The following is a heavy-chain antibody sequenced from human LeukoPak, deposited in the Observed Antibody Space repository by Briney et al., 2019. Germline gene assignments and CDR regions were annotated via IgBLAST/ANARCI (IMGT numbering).Heavy chain of an antibody. CDR3: AKDSAYSYYRSGYSRPLDY. CDR1: GFTFSNYA. J-gene: IGHJ4*02. Sequence: GGSLRLSCAASGFTFSNYAMHWVRQAPGKGLEWVAVISHDEINKYYTDSVKGRFTISRDNSKNALYLQMNSLRAEDTAVYYCAKDSAYSYYRSGYSRPLDYWGQGTMVT. D-gene: IGHD3-22*01. CDR2: ISHDEINK. V-gene: IGHV3-30*04.